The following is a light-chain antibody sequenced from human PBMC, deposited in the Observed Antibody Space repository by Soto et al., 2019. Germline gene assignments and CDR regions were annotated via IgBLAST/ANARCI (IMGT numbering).Light chain of an antibody. V-gene: IGLV4-69*01. Sequence: VLTQSPSASASLGASVKLTCTLSSGHSSYAIAWHQQQPAKGPRYLMKLNSDGSHSKGDGIPDRFSGSSSGAERYLTIASLQSEEEADYYCQTWGTGTWVFGGGTKLTVL. CDR1: SGHSSYA. CDR2: LNSDGSH. CDR3: QTWGTGTWV. J-gene: IGLJ3*02.